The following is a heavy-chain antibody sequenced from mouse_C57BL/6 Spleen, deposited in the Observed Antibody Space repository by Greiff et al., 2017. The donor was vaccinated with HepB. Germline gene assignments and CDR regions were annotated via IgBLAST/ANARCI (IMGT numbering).Heavy chain of an antibody. CDR2: INPSTGGT. J-gene: IGHJ2*01. D-gene: IGHD2-14*01. CDR1: GYSFTGYY. V-gene: IGHV1-42*01. CDR3: ARSLAYYRVFDY. Sequence: VQLKESGPELVKPGASVKISCKASGYSFTGYYMNWVKQSPEKSLEWIGEINPSTGGTTYNQKFKAKATLTVDKSSSTAYMQLKSLTSEDSAVDYCARSLAYYRVFDYWGQGTTLTVSS.